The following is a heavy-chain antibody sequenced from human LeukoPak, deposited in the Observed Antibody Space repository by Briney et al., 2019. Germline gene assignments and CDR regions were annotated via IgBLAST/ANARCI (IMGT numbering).Heavy chain of an antibody. CDR1: GLTFSSYG. V-gene: IGHV3-23*01. Sequence: GGSLRLSCEASGLTFSSYGMSWVRQAPGRGLQWVSAITGDGTTTYYADSVKGRFTISRDNSKNMLYLQMSSLRAEDTAVYYCAKMQGYFDYWGQGTLVPVSS. CDR3: AKMQGYFDY. CDR2: ITGDGTTT. J-gene: IGHJ4*02.